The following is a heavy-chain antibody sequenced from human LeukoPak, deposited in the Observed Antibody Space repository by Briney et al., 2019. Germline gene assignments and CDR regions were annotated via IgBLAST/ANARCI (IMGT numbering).Heavy chain of an antibody. CDR2: ISGSGGST. Sequence: PGGSLRLSCAASGFTFSSYAMSWVRQAPGKGLEWVSAISGSGGSTYYADSVKGRFTISRDNAKNPLYLQMNSLRAEDTAVYYCARVPVTYSLPVIWGQGTLVTVSS. CDR3: ARVPVTYSLPVI. CDR1: GFTFSSYA. D-gene: IGHD1-26*01. J-gene: IGHJ4*02. V-gene: IGHV3-23*01.